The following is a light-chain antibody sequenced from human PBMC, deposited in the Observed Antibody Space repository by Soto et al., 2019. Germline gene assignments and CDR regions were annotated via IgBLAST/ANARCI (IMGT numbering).Light chain of an antibody. Sequence: DIVMTQSPATLSVSPGDGATLSCRASHYISRTLAWYHQKPGQAPRLLIYGASTRATDVPARFSGSGSASEFTLTISSLQSEDFAVYYCQQYNDWPYTFGQGTKLEIK. CDR2: GAS. CDR3: QQYNDWPYT. CDR1: HYISRT. J-gene: IGKJ2*01. V-gene: IGKV3-15*01.